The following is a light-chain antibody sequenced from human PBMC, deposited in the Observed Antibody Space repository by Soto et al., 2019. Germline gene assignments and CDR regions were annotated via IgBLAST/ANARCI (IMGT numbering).Light chain of an antibody. CDR3: QQYNSYSRT. Sequence: DIQMTQSPSTLSASVGDRVTITCRASQSISSWLAWYQQKPGKAPKLLIYDASSLESGVPSRFSGSGSGTEFTLTISSLQTDDFETYYCQQYNSYSRTFGQGTKVEIK. V-gene: IGKV1-5*01. CDR1: QSISSW. CDR2: DAS. J-gene: IGKJ1*01.